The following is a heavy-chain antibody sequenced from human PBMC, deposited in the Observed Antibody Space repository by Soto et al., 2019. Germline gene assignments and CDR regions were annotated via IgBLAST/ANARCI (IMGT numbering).Heavy chain of an antibody. V-gene: IGHV3-15*07. CDR2: IKSKTDGGTT. J-gene: IGHJ6*02. CDR3: TTAVGYYYYGMDV. Sequence: GGSLRLSCAASGFTFSNAWMNWVRQAPGKGPEWVGRIKSKTDGGTTDYAAPVKGRFTISRDDSKNTLYLQMNSLKTEDTAVYYCTTAVGYYYYGMDVWGQGTTVTVSS. D-gene: IGHD2-2*01. CDR1: GFTFSNAW.